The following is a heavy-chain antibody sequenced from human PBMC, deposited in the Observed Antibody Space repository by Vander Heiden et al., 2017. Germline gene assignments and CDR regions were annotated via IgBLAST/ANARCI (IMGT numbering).Heavy chain of an antibody. V-gene: IGHV1-46*01. CDR1: GYTFTSYY. Sequence: QVQLVQSGAEVKKPGASVKVSCKASGYTFTSYYMHWGRQAPGQGLEWMGIINPSGGSTSYAQKFQGRVTMTRDTSTSTVYMELSSLRSEDTAVYYCARLGLAVAGHGNYFDYWGQGTLVTVSS. CDR3: ARLGLAVAGHGNYFDY. J-gene: IGHJ4*02. D-gene: IGHD6-19*01. CDR2: INPSGGST.